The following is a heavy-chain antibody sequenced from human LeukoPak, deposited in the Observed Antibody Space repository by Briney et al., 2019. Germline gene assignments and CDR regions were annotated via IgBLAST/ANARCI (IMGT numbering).Heavy chain of an antibody. CDR2: IKTKADGATT. CDR1: GFAFTNAW. CDR3: ITLRLGY. V-gene: IGHV3-15*01. Sequence: GGSLRLSCAASGFAFTNAWMTWVRQAPGKGLEWIGRIKTKADGATTDYAAPAKGRFTISRDDSKNTLYLQMNSLKTEDTAVYYCITLRLGYWGQGTQVTVSS. J-gene: IGHJ4*02.